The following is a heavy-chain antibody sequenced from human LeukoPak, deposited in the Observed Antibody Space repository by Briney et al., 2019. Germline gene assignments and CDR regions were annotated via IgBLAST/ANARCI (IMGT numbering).Heavy chain of an antibody. V-gene: IGHV4-59*01. CDR1: GVSISSYC. CDR3: ARDEYGSGSYLPS. CDR2: IYDSGST. D-gene: IGHD3-10*01. Sequence: SETLSLTCTVSGVSISSYCWSWIRQPPGKGLEWIGYIYDSGSTNYNPSLKSRVTISLDTSKSQFSLKLRSVTAADTAVYYCARDEYGSGSYLPSWGQGTLVTVSS. J-gene: IGHJ5*02.